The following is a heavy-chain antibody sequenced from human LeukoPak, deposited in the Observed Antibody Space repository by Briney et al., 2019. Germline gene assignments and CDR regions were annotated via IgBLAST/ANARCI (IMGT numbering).Heavy chain of an antibody. V-gene: IGHV4-4*07. CDR2: IYTTGST. CDR1: GGSINNYY. J-gene: IGHJ4*02. Sequence: SETLSLTCTVSGGSINNYYWGWIRQPAGKGLEWIGRIYTTGSTNYNPSLKSRITMSVDTSKNQFSLKLSSVTAADTAVYYCARSGSYSGPYVYWGQGTVVTVSS. D-gene: IGHD1-26*01. CDR3: ARSGSYSGPYVY.